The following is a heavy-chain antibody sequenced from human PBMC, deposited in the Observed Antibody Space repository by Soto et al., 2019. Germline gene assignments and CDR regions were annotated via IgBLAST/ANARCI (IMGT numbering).Heavy chain of an antibody. CDR2: IIPIFGTA. Sequence: GAPVKVACKASGCTFSIYAITGVRQAPGQGLEWMGGIIPIFGTANYAQKFQGRVTMTTDKSTSTAYMELSSLRSDDTAVYYSAVTKGLGELLLSDSWGQGTLVTVS. CDR3: AVTKGLGELLLSDS. CDR1: GCTFSIYA. J-gene: IGHJ4*02. D-gene: IGHD3-16*02. V-gene: IGHV1-69*05.